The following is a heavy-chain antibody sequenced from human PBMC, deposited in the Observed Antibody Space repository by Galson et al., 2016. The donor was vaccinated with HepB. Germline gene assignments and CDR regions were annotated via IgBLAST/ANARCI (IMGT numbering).Heavy chain of an antibody. CDR3: TRGNLVGY. CDR2: INRDGSET. J-gene: IGHJ4*02. Sequence: SLRLSCAASGFTFTSYSMTWVRQAPGKGLEWVGNINRDGSETNYVDSVKGRFTISRDNAKNSLFLQMNSLRVGDTAGYYCTRGNLVGYWGQGTLVIVSS. D-gene: IGHD2-8*02. CDR1: GFTFTSYS. V-gene: IGHV3-7*01.